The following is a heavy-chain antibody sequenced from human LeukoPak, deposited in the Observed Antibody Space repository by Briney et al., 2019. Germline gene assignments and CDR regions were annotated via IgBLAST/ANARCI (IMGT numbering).Heavy chain of an antibody. D-gene: IGHD4-17*01. CDR1: GISLSSYS. J-gene: IGHJ4*02. CDR3: ARRYGDYVGSFEY. CDR2: ISTSSTHI. V-gene: IGHV3-21*01. Sequence: PGGSLRLSCAASGISLSSYSMNWVRQAPGKGLGWVSSISTSSTHIYYADSVKGRFTISRDNAKNSLYLQMNSLRAEDTAVYYCARRYGDYVGSFEYWGQGTQVTVSS.